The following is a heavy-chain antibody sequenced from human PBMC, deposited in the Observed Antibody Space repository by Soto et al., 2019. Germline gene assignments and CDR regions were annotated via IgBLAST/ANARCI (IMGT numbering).Heavy chain of an antibody. Sequence: PSETLSLTCTVSGGSISSADYYWSWIRQHPGKGLEWIGYIYYSGSTYYNPSLKSRVTISVDTSKNQFSLKLSSVTAADTAVYYCARGHLYFDWLLNGPKGHDYWGQGTLVTVSS. J-gene: IGHJ4*02. CDR3: ARGHLYFDWLLNGPKGHDY. D-gene: IGHD3-9*01. V-gene: IGHV4-31*03. CDR1: GGSISSADYY. CDR2: IYYSGST.